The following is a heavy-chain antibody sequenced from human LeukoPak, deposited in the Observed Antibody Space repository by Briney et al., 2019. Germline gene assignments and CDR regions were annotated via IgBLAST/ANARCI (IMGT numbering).Heavy chain of an antibody. CDR3: TRHPRIIAGNPYFDY. CDR2: IYYTGDT. J-gene: IGHJ4*02. Sequence: PSETLSLTCTVSGVSISSYYWNWIRQAPGKGLEWIGYIYYTGDTKFNPSLKSRDTISLDTSKNQFSLKLTSVTAADTAVYYCTRHPRIIAGNPYFDYWGQGTVVTVSS. D-gene: IGHD6-13*01. CDR1: GVSISSYY. V-gene: IGHV4-59*08.